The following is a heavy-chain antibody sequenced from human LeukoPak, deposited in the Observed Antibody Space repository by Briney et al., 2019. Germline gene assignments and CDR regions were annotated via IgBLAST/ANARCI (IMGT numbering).Heavy chain of an antibody. Sequence: SETLSLTCAVSGGSISSSNWWSWVRQPPGKGLEWIGEINHSGSTNYNPSLKSRVTISVDTSKNQFSLKLSSVTAADTAVYYCARGAGGLAGRWGQGTLVTVSS. J-gene: IGHJ4*02. CDR1: GGSISSSNW. CDR2: INHSGST. D-gene: IGHD2-15*01. V-gene: IGHV4-4*02. CDR3: ARGAGGLAGR.